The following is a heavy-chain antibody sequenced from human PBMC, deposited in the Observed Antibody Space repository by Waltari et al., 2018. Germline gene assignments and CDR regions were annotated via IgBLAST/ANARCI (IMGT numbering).Heavy chain of an antibody. Sequence: EVQLVESGGGLIQPGGSLRLSCAVSGFTVSENYMSWVRQAPGKGLELVPTIDSGGDIYYSDSVRGRFTISRDNSKNTLYLQMNSLRGEETAVYYCARDPRAAVAGGAEYFQDWGQGTLVTVSS. D-gene: IGHD6-19*01. CDR3: ARDPRAAVAGGAEYFQD. V-gene: IGHV3-53*01. CDR2: IDSGGDI. CDR1: GFTVSENY. J-gene: IGHJ1*01.